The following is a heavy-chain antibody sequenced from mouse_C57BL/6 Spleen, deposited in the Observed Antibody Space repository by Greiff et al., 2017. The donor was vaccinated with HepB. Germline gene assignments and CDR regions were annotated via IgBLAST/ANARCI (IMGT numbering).Heavy chain of an antibody. V-gene: IGHV1-64*01. CDR1: GYTFTSYW. CDR2: IHPNSGST. Sequence: QVQLQQPGAELVKPGASVKLSCKASGYTFTSYWMHWVKQRPGQGLEWIGMIHPNSGSTNYNEKFKSKATLTVDKSSSTAYMQLSSLTSEDSAVYYCARRRLLRYYAMDYWGQGTSVTVSS. D-gene: IGHD1-1*01. J-gene: IGHJ4*01. CDR3: ARRRLLRYYAMDY.